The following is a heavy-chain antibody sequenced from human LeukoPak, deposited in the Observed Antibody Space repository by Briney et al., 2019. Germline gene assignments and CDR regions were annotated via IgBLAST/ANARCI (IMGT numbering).Heavy chain of an antibody. V-gene: IGHV3-23*01. Sequence: GGSLRLSCAASGFTFTNYTMSWVRQAPGMGLEWVSGISGSDSGTYYADSVKGRFTISRDNSRNTLYLQINSLRAEDTAVYYCARLYCSGGSCYSVDYWGQGTLVTVSS. D-gene: IGHD2-15*01. CDR1: GFTFTNYT. J-gene: IGHJ4*02. CDR2: ISGSDSGT. CDR3: ARLYCSGGSCYSVDY.